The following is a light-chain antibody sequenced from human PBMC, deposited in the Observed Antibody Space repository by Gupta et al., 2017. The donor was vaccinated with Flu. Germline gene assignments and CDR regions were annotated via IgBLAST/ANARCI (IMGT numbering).Light chain of an antibody. CDR2: EVS. J-gene: IGLJ1*01. Sequence: QSALTQPASVSGSPGQSITISCTGTSSDVGGYNYVSWYQQHPGKAPKLMIYEVSNRPSGFSNRFSGSKSGNTASLTISGLQAEDEADYYCSSYTRSSTLYVFGTGTKVTVL. CDR3: SSYTRSSTLYV. V-gene: IGLV2-14*01. CDR1: SSDVGGYNY.